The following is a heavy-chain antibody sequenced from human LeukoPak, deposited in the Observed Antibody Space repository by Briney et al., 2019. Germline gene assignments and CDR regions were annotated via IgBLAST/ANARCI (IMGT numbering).Heavy chain of an antibody. CDR2: ISPSSTHIVSSSRYI. V-gene: IGHV3-11*05. CDR1: GFSFSDYY. J-gene: IGHJ4*02. Sequence: KPGGSLRLSCAASGFSFSDYYMSWIRQAPGKGPEWVSYISPSSTHIVSSSRYINSADSVKGRFTISRDNAKSSLYLQMNSLRAEDTAVYYCARGDFDYWGQGTLVTVSS. CDR3: ARGDFDY.